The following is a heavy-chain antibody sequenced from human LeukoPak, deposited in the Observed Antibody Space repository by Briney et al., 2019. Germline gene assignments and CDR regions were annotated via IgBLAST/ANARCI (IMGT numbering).Heavy chain of an antibody. V-gene: IGHV1-8*01. CDR3: ARPGSRRGFTFGY. Sequence: ASVKVSCKASGYTFTSYDINWVRQATGQGLEWMGWMNPNSSNTGYAQKFQGRVTMTRNTSISTAYMELSSLRSEDTAVYYCARPGSRRGFTFGYWGQGTLVTVSS. CDR1: GYTFTSYD. CDR2: MNPNSSNT. D-gene: IGHD2-15*01. J-gene: IGHJ4*02.